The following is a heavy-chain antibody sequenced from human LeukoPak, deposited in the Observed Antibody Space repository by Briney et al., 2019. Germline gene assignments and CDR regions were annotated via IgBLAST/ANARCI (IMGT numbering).Heavy chain of an antibody. J-gene: IGHJ4*02. CDR2: ISGSGGST. Sequence: GGSLRLSCAASGFTFSSYAMSWARQAPGKGLEWVSAISGSGGSTYYADSVKGRLTLSRDNSQNTRYLQMNSLRAEDTAVYYCASVYGERSITIFGVVKDYWGQGTLVTVSS. CDR1: GFTFSSYA. V-gene: IGHV3-23*01. D-gene: IGHD3-3*01. CDR3: ASVYGERSITIFGVVKDY.